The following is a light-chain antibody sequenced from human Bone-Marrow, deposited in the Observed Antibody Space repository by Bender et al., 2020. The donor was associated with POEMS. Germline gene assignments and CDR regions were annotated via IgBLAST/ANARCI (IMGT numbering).Light chain of an antibody. Sequence: QSVLTQPPSASGTPGQRVTISCCGSSSKFGSYPVNWYQQLPGAAPKLVIFNNSQRPSGVPDRFSGSNSGTSASLAISGLLSDDEADFYCATWDDSLNGWVFGGGTKLTVL. CDR2: NNS. CDR3: ATWDDSLNGWV. V-gene: IGLV1-44*01. CDR1: SSKFGSYP. J-gene: IGLJ3*02.